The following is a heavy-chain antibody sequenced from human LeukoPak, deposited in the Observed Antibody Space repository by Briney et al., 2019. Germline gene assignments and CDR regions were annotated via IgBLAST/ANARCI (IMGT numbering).Heavy chain of an antibody. CDR2: IIAYNGNT. D-gene: IGHD6-13*01. J-gene: IGHJ4*02. CDR1: GYTFTTYG. V-gene: IGHV1-18*01. Sequence: GASVQVSYKASGYTFTTYGMTWVRQAPGQGLQWMGIIAYNGNTYYAENLQGRVTMTTDSSTNTAYMELRNLRSDDTAVYYCARYSSSWYLYDYWGQGTLVTVSS. CDR3: ARYSSSWYLYDY.